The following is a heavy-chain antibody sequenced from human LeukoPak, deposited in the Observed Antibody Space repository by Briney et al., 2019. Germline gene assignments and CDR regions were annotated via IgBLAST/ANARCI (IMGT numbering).Heavy chain of an antibody. J-gene: IGHJ4*02. D-gene: IGHD3-16*01. CDR3: ASGGAYFDY. V-gene: IGHV4-59*01. CDR1: GGSISSYY. CDR2: IYYTGST. Sequence: SETLSLTCTVSGGSISSYYWTWIRQPPGKGLEWIGYIYYTGSTNYNPSLKSRLTISLDTSKNQFSLKLRSVTAADTAVYYCASGGAYFDYWGQGTLVIVSS.